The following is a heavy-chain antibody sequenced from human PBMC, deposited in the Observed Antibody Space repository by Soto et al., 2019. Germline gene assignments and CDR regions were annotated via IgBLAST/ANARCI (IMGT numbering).Heavy chain of an antibody. Sequence: GESLKISCMGSGYSFTSYWISWVRQMTGKGLEWMGRIDPSDYDTNYSPSFQGHVTISADKSISTAYLQWSSLKASDTAMYYCARWDSSGWYYYYYGMDVWGQRPRSPSP. CDR2: IDPSDYDT. CDR3: ARWDSSGWYYYYYGMDV. CDR1: GYSFTSYW. V-gene: IGHV5-10-1*01. D-gene: IGHD6-19*01. J-gene: IGHJ6*02.